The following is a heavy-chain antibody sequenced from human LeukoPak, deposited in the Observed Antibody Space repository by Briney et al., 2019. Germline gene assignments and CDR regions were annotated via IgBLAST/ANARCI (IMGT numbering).Heavy chain of an antibody. Sequence: SVKVSCKASGGTFSSYAISWVRQAPGHGLEWMGGIIPIFGTANYAQKFQGRVTITTDESTSTAYMELSSLRSEDTAVYYCARVRYYDSSGYQRREGVYYYYYMDVWGKGTTVTVSS. CDR3: ARVRYYDSSGYQRREGVYYYYYMDV. V-gene: IGHV1-69*05. D-gene: IGHD3-22*01. CDR2: IIPIFGTA. J-gene: IGHJ6*03. CDR1: GGTFSSYA.